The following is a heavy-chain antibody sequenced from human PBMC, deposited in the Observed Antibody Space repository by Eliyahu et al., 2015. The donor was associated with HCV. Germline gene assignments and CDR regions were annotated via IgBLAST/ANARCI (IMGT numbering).Heavy chain of an antibody. Sequence: QVQLQESGPGLVKPSQTLSLTCXVSGXSISSGGYYWSWIRQHPGKGLEWIGYIYYSGSTYYNPSLKSRVTISVDTSKNQFSLKLSSVTAADTAVYYCARDNQRIGAFDXWGQGTMVTVSS. V-gene: IGHV4-31*03. CDR1: GXSISSGGYY. J-gene: IGHJ3*02. CDR3: ARDNQRIGAFDX. CDR2: IYYSGST. D-gene: IGHD1-14*01.